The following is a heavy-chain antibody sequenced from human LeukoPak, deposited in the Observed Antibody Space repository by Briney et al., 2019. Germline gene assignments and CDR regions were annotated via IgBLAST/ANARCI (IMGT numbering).Heavy chain of an antibody. Sequence: PGGSLRLSCAASGFTFRSYAMSWVRQAPGKGLEWVSLIYSGGRTEYAGSVKGRFTIFRDNSENTVYLQMNSLRVEDTAMYFCATVGCNGATCYTQYFHSWGQGTLVTVSP. J-gene: IGHJ1*01. CDR3: ATVGCNGATCYTQYFHS. D-gene: IGHD4/OR15-4a*01. V-gene: IGHV3-23*03. CDR1: GFTFRSYA. CDR2: IYSGGRT.